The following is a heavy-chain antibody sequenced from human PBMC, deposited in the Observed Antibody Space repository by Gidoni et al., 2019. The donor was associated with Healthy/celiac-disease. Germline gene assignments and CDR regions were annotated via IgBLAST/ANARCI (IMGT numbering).Heavy chain of an antibody. D-gene: IGHD3-22*01. J-gene: IGHJ4*02. CDR2: IYYSGST. CDR3: ASIQGPNSSGYYYESDY. CDR1: GGSISSSSYY. Sequence: QLQLQESGPGLVKPSETLSLTCTVSGGSISSSSYYWGWIRQPPGKGLEWIGSIYYSGSTYYNPSLKSRVTISVDTSKNQFSLKLSSVTAADTAVYYCASIQGPNSSGYYYESDYWGQGTLVTVSS. V-gene: IGHV4-39*07.